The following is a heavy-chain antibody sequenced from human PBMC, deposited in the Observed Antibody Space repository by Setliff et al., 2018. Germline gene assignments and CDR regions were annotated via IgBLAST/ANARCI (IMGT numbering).Heavy chain of an antibody. J-gene: IGHJ5*02. CDR2: IYPGDSHT. CDR3: AKRVYSSSWFQGWFDP. CDR1: GYSFPSYW. Sequence: GESLKISCKASGYSFPSYWIGWVRQVPGKGLEWMGIIYPGDSHTRYSPSFQGQVTISADKSILTAFLQWTYLKASDSAMYYCAKRVYSSSWFQGWFDPWGQGTLGTVSS. D-gene: IGHD6-13*01. V-gene: IGHV5-51*01.